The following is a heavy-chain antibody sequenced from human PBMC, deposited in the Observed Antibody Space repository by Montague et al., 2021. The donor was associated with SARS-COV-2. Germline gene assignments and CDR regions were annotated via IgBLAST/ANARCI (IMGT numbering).Heavy chain of an antibody. V-gene: IGHV4-34*01. D-gene: IGHD2-8*02. CDR2: INHSGST. CDR1: GGSFSGHY. Sequence: SETLSLTCAVSGGSFSGHYWSWIRQPPGKGLEWIGEINHSGSTNYNPSLKRRVTISVDTSKNQFSLTLSSVTAADTAVYYCVRVSPVFTLKILGYYYYGMDGWGQGTTVTVPS. J-gene: IGHJ6*02. CDR3: VRVSPVFTLKILGYYYYGMDG.